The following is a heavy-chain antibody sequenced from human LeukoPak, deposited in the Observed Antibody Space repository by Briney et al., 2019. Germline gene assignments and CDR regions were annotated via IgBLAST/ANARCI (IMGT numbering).Heavy chain of an antibody. Sequence: GGSLRLSCAASGFTFSSYSMTWVRQAPEKGLEWVSYISSSSSTIYYADSVKGRFTISRDNAKNSLYLQMNSLRAEDTAVYYCARVYGSGNFDYWGQGTLVTVSS. CDR1: GFTFSSYS. CDR2: ISSSSSTI. J-gene: IGHJ4*02. D-gene: IGHD3-10*01. V-gene: IGHV3-48*01. CDR3: ARVYGSGNFDY.